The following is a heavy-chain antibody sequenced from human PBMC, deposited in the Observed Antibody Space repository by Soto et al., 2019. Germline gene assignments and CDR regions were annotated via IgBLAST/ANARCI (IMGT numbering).Heavy chain of an antibody. D-gene: IGHD6-13*01. CDR3: AKEERASSSWYPGGGFDP. V-gene: IGHV3-23*01. CDR2: ISGSGGST. J-gene: IGHJ5*02. CDR1: GFTFSSYA. Sequence: HPGGSLRLSCAASGFTFSSYAMSWVRQAPGKGLEWVSAISGSGGSTYYADSVKGRFTISRDNSKNTLYLQMNSLRAEDTAVYYCAKEERASSSWYPGGGFDPWGQGTLVTVSS.